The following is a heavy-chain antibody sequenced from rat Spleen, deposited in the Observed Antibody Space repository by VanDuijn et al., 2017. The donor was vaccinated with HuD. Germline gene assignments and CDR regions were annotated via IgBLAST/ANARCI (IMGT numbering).Heavy chain of an antibody. CDR3: ARRHYGYTDYFDY. V-gene: IGHV5-19*01. J-gene: IGHJ2*01. Sequence: EVQLVESGGALVQPGRSLKLSCVASGFTFSDYGMHWVRQAPTKGLDWVASISPSGGSTYYRDSVKGRFTISRDNAKSTLYLQMNSLRSEDTATYYCARRHYGYTDYFDYWGQGVMVTVSS. D-gene: IGHD1-11*01. CDR1: GFTFSDYG. CDR2: ISPSGGST.